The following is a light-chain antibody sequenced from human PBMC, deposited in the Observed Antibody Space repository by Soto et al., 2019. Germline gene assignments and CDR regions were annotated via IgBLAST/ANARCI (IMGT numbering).Light chain of an antibody. CDR2: GAS. V-gene: IGKV3-15*01. CDR1: QSIRSN. J-gene: IGKJ5*01. CDR3: QQANSFPIA. Sequence: EIVLTPPQDTLSLSAVAGDTLSCRVSQSIRSNLPWYQQRPGQAPRLLMYGASTRADGIPARFTGSGSGTEFTLTISSLQSEDCAIYFCQQANSFPIAFGQGTRLEI.